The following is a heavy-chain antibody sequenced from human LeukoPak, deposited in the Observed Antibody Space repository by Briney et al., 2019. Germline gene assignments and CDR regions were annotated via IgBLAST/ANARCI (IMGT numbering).Heavy chain of an antibody. CDR2: IIPIFGTA. J-gene: IGHJ4*02. D-gene: IGHD4-11*01. CDR1: GYTFTSYY. Sequence: PVKVSCKASGYTFTSYYMHWVRQAPGQGLEWMGGIIPIFGTANYAQKFQGRVTITADESTSTAYMELSSLRSEDTAVYYCARSHALTVTTNSPDYWGQGTLVTVSS. CDR3: ARSHALTVTTNSPDY. V-gene: IGHV1-69*13.